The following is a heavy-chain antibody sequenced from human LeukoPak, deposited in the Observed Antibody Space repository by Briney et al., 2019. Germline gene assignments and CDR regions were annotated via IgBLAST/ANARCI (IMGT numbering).Heavy chain of an antibody. Sequence: PSETLSLTCTVSGGSISSYYWSWIRQPPGKGLEWIGEINHSGSTNYNPSLKSRVTISVDTSKNQFSLKLSSVTAADTAVYYCARLLGLLWFGDVWGQGTTVTVSS. J-gene: IGHJ6*02. CDR3: ARLLGLLWFGDV. CDR1: GGSISSYY. D-gene: IGHD3-10*01. V-gene: IGHV4-34*01. CDR2: INHSGST.